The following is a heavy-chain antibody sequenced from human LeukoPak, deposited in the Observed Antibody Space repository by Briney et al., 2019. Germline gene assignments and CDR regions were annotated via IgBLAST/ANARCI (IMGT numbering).Heavy chain of an antibody. D-gene: IGHD3-10*01. CDR1: GYNFHSYW. Sequence: HGESLKISCKGSGYNFHSYWIAWVPQLPGKGLEWMGIIYPGGSDTRYSPSFQGQVTISADKSVTTAYLQWSSLKASDTAMYYCARHGLARMVRYGMDVWGQGTTVTVSS. CDR3: ARHGLARMVRYGMDV. CDR2: IYPGGSDT. V-gene: IGHV5-51*01. J-gene: IGHJ6*01.